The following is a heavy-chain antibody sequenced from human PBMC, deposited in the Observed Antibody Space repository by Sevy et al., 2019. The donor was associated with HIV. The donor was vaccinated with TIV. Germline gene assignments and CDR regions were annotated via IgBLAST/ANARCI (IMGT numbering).Heavy chain of an antibody. Sequence: SETLSLTCTVSGGSISSGGYYWSWIRQHPGKGLEWIGYIYYSGSTYYNPSLKSRVTISVDTSKNQFSLKLSSVTAADTAVSYCASYYYDSSGYSYYFDYWGQGTLVTVSS. CDR1: GGSISSGGYY. CDR3: ASYYYDSSGYSYYFDY. D-gene: IGHD3-22*01. J-gene: IGHJ4*02. CDR2: IYYSGST. V-gene: IGHV4-31*03.